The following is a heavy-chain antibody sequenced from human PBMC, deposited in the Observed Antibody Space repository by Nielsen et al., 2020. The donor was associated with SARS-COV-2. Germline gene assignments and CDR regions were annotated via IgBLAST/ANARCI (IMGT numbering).Heavy chain of an antibody. CDR2: IYYSGST. CDR3: ARHARGHYDFWSGYSLDY. V-gene: IGHV4-31*03. D-gene: IGHD3-3*01. Sequence: SEPLSLTCTVSGGSISSGGYYWSWIRQHPGKGLEWIGYIYYSGSTYYNPSLKSRVAISADTSKNQFSLKLSSVTAADTAVYYCARHARGHYDFWSGYSLDYWGQGTLVTVSS. CDR1: GGSISSGGYY. J-gene: IGHJ4*02.